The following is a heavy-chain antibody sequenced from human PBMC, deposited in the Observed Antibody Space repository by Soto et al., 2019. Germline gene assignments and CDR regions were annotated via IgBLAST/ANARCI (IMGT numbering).Heavy chain of an antibody. J-gene: IGHJ6*02. D-gene: IGHD3-22*01. CDR3: ARGDSGYTIPYYYGMDV. Sequence: QVQLVQSGAEVKKPGSSVKVSCKASGGTFSSYAISWVRQAPGQGLEWMGGIIPIFGTANYAQKFQGRVTIAADESTSTAYMELSSLRSEDTAAYYCARGDSGYTIPYYYGMDVWGQGTTVTVSS. CDR1: GGTFSSYA. V-gene: IGHV1-69*12. CDR2: IIPIFGTA.